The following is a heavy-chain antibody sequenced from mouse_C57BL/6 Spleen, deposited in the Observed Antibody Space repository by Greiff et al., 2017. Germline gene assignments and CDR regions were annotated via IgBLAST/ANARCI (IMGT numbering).Heavy chain of an antibody. CDR2: IYPRSGNT. Sequence: QVQLQQSGAELARPGDSVKLSCKASGFTFTSYGISWVKQRTGQGLEWIGEIYPRSGNTYYNEKFKVKATLTADKASSTAYMELRSLTSADSAVYFCARGDSSGYPAWFAYWGQGTMVTVSA. CDR3: ARGDSSGYPAWFAY. CDR1: GFTFTSYG. V-gene: IGHV1-81*01. D-gene: IGHD3-2*02. J-gene: IGHJ3*01.